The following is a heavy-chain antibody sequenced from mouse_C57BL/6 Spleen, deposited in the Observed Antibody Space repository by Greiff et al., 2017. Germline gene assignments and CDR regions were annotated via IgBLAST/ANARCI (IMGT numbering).Heavy chain of an antibody. J-gene: IGHJ1*03. CDR2: INPGCGGT. D-gene: IGHD2-12*01. Sequence: QVQLQQPGAELVRPGTSVKVSCKASGYAFTNYLIEWVKQRPGPGLEWIGVINPGCGGTNYNEKFKGKDTLTVDNSTSTAYMQLSSLTSEDSAVYFCARGGNGSYYVDWYLDVWGTGTTVTVSS. CDR3: ARGGNGSYYVDWYLDV. CDR1: GYAFTNYL. V-gene: IGHV1-54*01.